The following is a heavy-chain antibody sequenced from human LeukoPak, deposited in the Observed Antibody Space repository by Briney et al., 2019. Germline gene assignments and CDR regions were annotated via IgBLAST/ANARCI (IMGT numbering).Heavy chain of an antibody. CDR3: AKGTSTRPHDASDI. CDR1: GFTLSSYN. Sequence: GGSLRLSCVASGFTLSSYNMKWVRQAPGKRLEWVSAISGSGGTTYYADSVKGRFTISRDNSKNTLYLQMNSLRAEDTAVYYCAKGTSTRPHDASDIWGQGTMVTVSS. J-gene: IGHJ3*02. D-gene: IGHD2-2*01. V-gene: IGHV3-23*01. CDR2: ISGSGGTT.